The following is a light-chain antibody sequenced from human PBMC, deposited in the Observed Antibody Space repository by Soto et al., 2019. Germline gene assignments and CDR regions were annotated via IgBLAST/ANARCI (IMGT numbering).Light chain of an antibody. Sequence: QSVLTQPASVSRSPGQSITISCTGTSSDVGDYNYVSWYQQHPGKAPKVMIYDVSNRPSGVSNRFSGSKSGNTASLTISGLQAEDEADYYCSSYTSSSTLVFGTGTKLTVL. CDR2: DVS. V-gene: IGLV2-14*01. J-gene: IGLJ1*01. CDR3: SSYTSSSTLV. CDR1: SSDVGDYNY.